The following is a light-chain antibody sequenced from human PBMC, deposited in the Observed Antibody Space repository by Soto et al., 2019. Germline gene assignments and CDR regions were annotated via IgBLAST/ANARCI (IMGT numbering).Light chain of an antibody. J-gene: IGKJ1*01. CDR3: QQYGRSPWT. CDR2: GAS. Sequence: EIVLTQSPGTLSLSPGERATLSCRASQSIRNFLAWYQQKPGQAPRLLIYGASSRATGIPDRFSGSGSGTDFTLTISRLEPEDFAVYYCQQYGRSPWTFGQGTKVDI. V-gene: IGKV3-20*01. CDR1: QSIRNF.